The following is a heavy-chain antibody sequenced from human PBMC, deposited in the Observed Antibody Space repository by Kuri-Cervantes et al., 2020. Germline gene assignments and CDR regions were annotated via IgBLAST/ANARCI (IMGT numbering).Heavy chain of an antibody. CDR1: GGSISSYY. V-gene: IGHV4-59*06. J-gene: IGHJ6*02. Sequence: GSLRLSCTVSGGSISSYYWSWIRQPPGKGLEWIGYIYYSGSTSYNPSLKSRITISVDTSKSQFSLRLSSVTAADTAVYYCARDHYYDPGSRGVYYGMDVWGQGTTVTVSS. D-gene: IGHD3-10*01. CDR3: ARDHYYDPGSRGVYYGMDV. CDR2: IYYSGST.